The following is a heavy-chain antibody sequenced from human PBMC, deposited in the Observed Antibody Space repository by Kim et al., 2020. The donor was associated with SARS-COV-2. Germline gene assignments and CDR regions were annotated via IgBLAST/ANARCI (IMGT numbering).Heavy chain of an antibody. CDR3: AREGCSSTSCNWFDP. Sequence: SVKSRITINPETSKNQFSLQLNSVTPEDTAVYYCAREGCSSTSCNWFDPWGQGTLVTVSS. D-gene: IGHD2-2*01. J-gene: IGHJ5*02. V-gene: IGHV6-1*01.